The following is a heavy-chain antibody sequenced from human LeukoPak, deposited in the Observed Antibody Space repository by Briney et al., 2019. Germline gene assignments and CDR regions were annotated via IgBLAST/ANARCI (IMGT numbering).Heavy chain of an antibody. CDR2: IIPIFGIA. D-gene: IGHD1-26*01. CDR3: ARQYSGSYHLDY. V-gene: IGHV1-69*04. J-gene: IGHJ4*02. Sequence: SVKVSCKASGGTFSSYAISWVRQAPGQGLEWMGRIIPIFGIANYAQKFQGRVTITADKSTSTAYMELSSLRSEDTAVYYCARQYSGSYHLDYWGQGTLVTVSS. CDR1: GGTFSSYA.